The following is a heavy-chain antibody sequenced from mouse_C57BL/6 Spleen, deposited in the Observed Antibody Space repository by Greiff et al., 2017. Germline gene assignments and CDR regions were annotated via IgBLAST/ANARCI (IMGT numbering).Heavy chain of an antibody. J-gene: IGHJ4*01. CDR2: INYDGSST. V-gene: IGHV5-16*01. Sequence: EVNVVESEGGLVQPGSSMKLSCTASGFTFSDYYMAWVRQVPEKGLEWVANINYDGSSTYYLDSLKSRFIISRDNAKNILYLQMSSLKSEDTATYYCARSYYSNYDAMDYWGQGTSVTVSS. D-gene: IGHD2-5*01. CDR1: GFTFSDYY. CDR3: ARSYYSNYDAMDY.